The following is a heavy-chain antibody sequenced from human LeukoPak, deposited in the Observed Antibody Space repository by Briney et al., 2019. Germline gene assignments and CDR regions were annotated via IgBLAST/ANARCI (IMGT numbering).Heavy chain of an antibody. V-gene: IGHV1-2*02. CDR1: GYTFTGYY. CDR2: INPTSGGT. Sequence: ASVKVSCKASGYTFTGYYIHWVRQAPGQGLEWMGWINPTSGGTKYAQKFQGRVTMTRDTSISTAYMELSRLRADDTAVYYCARTTTAALFDYWGQGTLVTVSS. D-gene: IGHD1-1*01. J-gene: IGHJ4*02. CDR3: ARTTTAALFDY.